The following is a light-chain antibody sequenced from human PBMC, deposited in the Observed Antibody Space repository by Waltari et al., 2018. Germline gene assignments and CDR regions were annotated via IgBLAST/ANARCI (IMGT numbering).Light chain of an antibody. Sequence: QTVVTQEPSFSVSPGGTVTLTCGLSSGSVSSTSYPSWYQQTPGPPPRTLIYNTKARSSGVPERFSGSILGNKAALTITGAQAEDESDYYCVLYLGTGVGVFGGGTKLTVL. CDR1: SGSVSSTSY. V-gene: IGLV8-61*01. CDR2: NTK. CDR3: VLYLGTGVGV. J-gene: IGLJ3*02.